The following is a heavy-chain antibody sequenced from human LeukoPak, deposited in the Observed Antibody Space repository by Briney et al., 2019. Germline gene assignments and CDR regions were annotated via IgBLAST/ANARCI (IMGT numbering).Heavy chain of an antibody. CDR1: GYSISSGHY. CDR2: MYHSGST. V-gene: IGHV4-38-2*02. D-gene: IGHD6-13*01. CDR3: ATGVHGIAAAGDYYFDY. J-gene: IGHJ4*02. Sequence: SETLSLTCTVSGYSISSGHYWGWIRQPPGKGLEWIGSMYHSGSTYYNPPLKSRVTISVDTSKNQFSLKLSSVTAADTAVYYCATGVHGIAAAGDYYFDYWGQGTLVTVSS.